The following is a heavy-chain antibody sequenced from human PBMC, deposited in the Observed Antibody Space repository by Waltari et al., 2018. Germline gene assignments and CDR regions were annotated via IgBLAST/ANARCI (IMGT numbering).Heavy chain of an antibody. CDR1: GGSISSSSYY. J-gene: IGHJ4*02. D-gene: IGHD2-15*01. Sequence: QLQLQESGPGLVKPSETLSLTCTVSGGSISSSSYYWGWIRQPPGKGLEWIGSIYYSGSTYYNPPLKSRVTISVDTSKNQFSLKLSFVTAADTAVYYGARLRKWSESDYWGQGTLVTVSS. CDR3: ARLRKWSESDY. V-gene: IGHV4-39*01. CDR2: IYYSGST.